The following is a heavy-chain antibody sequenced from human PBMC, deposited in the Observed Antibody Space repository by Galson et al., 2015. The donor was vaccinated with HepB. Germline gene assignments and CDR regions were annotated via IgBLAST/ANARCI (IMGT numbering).Heavy chain of an antibody. D-gene: IGHD2-2*02. CDR1: GGAFGGYT. CDR2: IITYVGRP. Sequence: SVKVSCKASGGAFGGYTINWVRQAPGQGLEWMGRIITYVGRPNYAPKFQGRVTITADRSTTTAYMELSSLRSDDTAVYYCARVLFSCSSTSCNNPGYHFYYMDVWGKGTTVTVSS. J-gene: IGHJ6*03. CDR3: ARVLFSCSSTSCNNPGYHFYYMDV. V-gene: IGHV1-69*08.